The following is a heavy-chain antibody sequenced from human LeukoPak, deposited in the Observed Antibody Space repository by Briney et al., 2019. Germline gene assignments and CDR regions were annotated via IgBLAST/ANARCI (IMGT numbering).Heavy chain of an antibody. J-gene: IGHJ4*02. V-gene: IGHV4-59*01. D-gene: IGHD2-15*01. CDR2: IYYSGST. CDR1: SGSISSYY. CDR3: ARHYCSGGSCYFYFDY. Sequence: SETLSLTCTVSSGSISSYYWSWIRQPPGKGLEWIGYIYYSGSTNYNPSLKSRVTISVDTSKNQFSLKLSSVTAADTAVYYCARHYCSGGSCYFYFDYWGQGTLVTVSS.